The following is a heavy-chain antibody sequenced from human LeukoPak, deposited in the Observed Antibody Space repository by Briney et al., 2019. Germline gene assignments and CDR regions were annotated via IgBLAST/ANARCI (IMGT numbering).Heavy chain of an antibody. CDR1: GGSISSYY. Sequence: SETLSLTCTVSGGSISSYYWSWIRQPPGKGLEWIGYIYYSGSTNYNPSLKSRVTISVDTSKNQSSLKLSSVTAADTAVYYCAGAGYGSGSPQLDWGQGTLVTVSS. D-gene: IGHD3-10*01. V-gene: IGHV4-59*01. J-gene: IGHJ4*02. CDR3: AGAGYGSGSPQLD. CDR2: IYYSGST.